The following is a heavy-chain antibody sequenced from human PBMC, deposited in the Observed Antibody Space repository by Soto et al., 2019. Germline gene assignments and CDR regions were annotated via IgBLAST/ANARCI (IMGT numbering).Heavy chain of an antibody. D-gene: IGHD3-3*01. CDR2: IYPGDSDT. Sequence: PGESLTISCTCAGDSFARYWIGWVRQMPGKGLKWMGIIYPGDSDTRYSPSFQGQVTISADKSISTAYLQWSSLKASDTAMYYCARSRRFYDFWSGYRAPGGFDPWGQGTLVTVSS. CDR3: ARSRRFYDFWSGYRAPGGFDP. J-gene: IGHJ5*02. CDR1: GDSFARYW. V-gene: IGHV5-51*01.